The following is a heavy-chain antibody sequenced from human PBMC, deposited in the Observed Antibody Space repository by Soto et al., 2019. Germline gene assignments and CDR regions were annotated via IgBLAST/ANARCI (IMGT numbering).Heavy chain of an antibody. Sequence: QVQLVQTGAEVKKAGATVKVSCKAPGYTFTSYGISWVRQAPGQGLEWMGWISAYNGNTNYAQKLQGSVTMTTDTSTSTAYMELSSLRSDDTAVDYCASVSLYYYYMDVWGKGTTVTVSS. J-gene: IGHJ6*03. CDR3: ASVSLYYYYMDV. CDR1: GYTFTSYG. CDR2: ISAYNGNT. D-gene: IGHD3-16*01. V-gene: IGHV1-18*01.